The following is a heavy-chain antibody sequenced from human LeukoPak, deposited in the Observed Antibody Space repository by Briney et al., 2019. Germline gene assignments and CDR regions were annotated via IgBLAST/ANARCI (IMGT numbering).Heavy chain of an antibody. CDR3: AREAPTPYGTGEGMDV. V-gene: IGHV3-23*01. J-gene: IGHJ6*02. CDR2: ISGSGGST. D-gene: IGHD1-14*01. CDR1: GFTFSSYA. Sequence: GGSLRLSCAASGFTFSSYAMSWVRQAPGKGLEWVSAISGSGGSTYYADSVKGRLTISRDNSKNALYLQMNSLRAEDTAVYYCAREAPTPYGTGEGMDVWGQGTTVTVSS.